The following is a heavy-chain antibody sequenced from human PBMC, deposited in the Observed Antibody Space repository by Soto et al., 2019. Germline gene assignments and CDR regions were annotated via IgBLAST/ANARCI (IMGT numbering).Heavy chain of an antibody. CDR1: GFTLSGSA. Sequence: EVQLVESGGGLVQPGRSLKLSCEASGFTLSGSAIHWVRQASGKGLEWVGRIRSKSNSYATAYAASVKGRFTISRDDSKNTAYLQMNSLKTEDTAVYYCTRIYDNALDIWGQGTMVTVSS. J-gene: IGHJ3*02. CDR3: TRIYDNALDI. D-gene: IGHD5-12*01. V-gene: IGHV3-73*01. CDR2: IRSKSNSYAT.